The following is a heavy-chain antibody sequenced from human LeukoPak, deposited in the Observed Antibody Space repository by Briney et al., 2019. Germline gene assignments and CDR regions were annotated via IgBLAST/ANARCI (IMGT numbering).Heavy chain of an antibody. CDR1: GYTFTSYY. J-gene: IGHJ4*02. Sequence: ASVKVSCKSSGYTFTSYYIHWVRQAPGQGLEWMAIINPGGGSTTYAQRFQGRVTMTRDTSTSTVYMELSSLRSEDTAVYYCAREGYSSWGQGTLVTVSS. D-gene: IGHD6-13*01. V-gene: IGHV1-46*01. CDR3: AREGYSS. CDR2: INPGGGST.